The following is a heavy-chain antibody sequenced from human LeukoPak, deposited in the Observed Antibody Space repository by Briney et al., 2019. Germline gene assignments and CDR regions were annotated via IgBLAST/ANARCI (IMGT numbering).Heavy chain of an antibody. J-gene: IGHJ4*02. CDR3: TLILATASDTDY. CDR1: GFTFSGSA. V-gene: IGHV3-73*01. D-gene: IGHD2-21*02. CDR2: IRSKANSYAT. Sequence: PGGSLKLSCAASGFTFSGSAMHWVRQASGKGLEWVGRIRSKANSYATAYAASVKGGFTISGDDSKNTAYLQMNSLKTEDTAVYYCTLILATASDTDYWGQGTLVTVSS.